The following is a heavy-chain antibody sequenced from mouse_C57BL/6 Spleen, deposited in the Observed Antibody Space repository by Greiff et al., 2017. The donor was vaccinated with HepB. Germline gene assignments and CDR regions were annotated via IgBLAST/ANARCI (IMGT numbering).Heavy chain of an antibody. D-gene: IGHD2-4*01. J-gene: IGHJ1*03. CDR2: IYPSDSET. Sequence: QVQLKQPGAELVRPGSSVKLSCKASGYTFTSYWMDWVKQRPGQGLEWIGNIYPSDSETHYNQKFKDKATLTVDKSSSTAYMQLSSLTSEDSAVYYCAREGLRRYFEVWGTGTTVTVSS. CDR3: AREGLRRYFEV. CDR1: GYTFTSYW. V-gene: IGHV1-61*01.